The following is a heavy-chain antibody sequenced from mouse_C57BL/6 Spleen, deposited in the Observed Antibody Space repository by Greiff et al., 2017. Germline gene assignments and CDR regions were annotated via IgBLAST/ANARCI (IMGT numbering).Heavy chain of an antibody. Sequence: VQLQQSGPELVKPGASVKISCKSSGYSFTGYYMNWVKQSPEKSLEWIGEINPSTGGTTYNQKFKAKATLTVDKSSSTAYMQLKSLTSEESAVYYCASHRQLRPAWFADWGQGTLVTVSA. V-gene: IGHV1-42*01. CDR1: GYSFTGYY. D-gene: IGHD3-2*02. CDR2: INPSTGGT. CDR3: ASHRQLRPAWFAD. J-gene: IGHJ3*01.